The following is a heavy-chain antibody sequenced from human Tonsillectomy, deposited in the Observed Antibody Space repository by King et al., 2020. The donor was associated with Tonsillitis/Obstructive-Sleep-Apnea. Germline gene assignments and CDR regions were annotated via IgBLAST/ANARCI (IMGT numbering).Heavy chain of an antibody. V-gene: IGHV3-74*01. CDR3: ARAPRSWKMATTLDY. CDR1: GFTFSSYW. J-gene: IGHJ4*02. CDR2: INSDGSST. D-gene: IGHD5-24*01. Sequence: VQLVESGGGLVQPGGSLRLSCAASGFTFSSYWMHWVRQAPGKGLVWVSRINSDGSSTSYADSVKGRFTISRDNAKNTLYLQMNSLRAEDTAVYYCARAPRSWKMATTLDYWGQGTLVTVSS.